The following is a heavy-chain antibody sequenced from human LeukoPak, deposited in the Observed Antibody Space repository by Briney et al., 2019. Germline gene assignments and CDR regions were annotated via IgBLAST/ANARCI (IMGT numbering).Heavy chain of an antibody. V-gene: IGHV3-53*01. CDR2: IYSGGST. J-gene: IGHJ4*02. D-gene: IGHD3-22*01. CDR3: ASYYDSSGYNPVVLDY. Sequence: IYSGGSTYYADSVKGRFTISRDNSKNTLYLQMNSLRAEDTAVYYCASYYDSSGYNPVVLDYWGQGTLVTVSS.